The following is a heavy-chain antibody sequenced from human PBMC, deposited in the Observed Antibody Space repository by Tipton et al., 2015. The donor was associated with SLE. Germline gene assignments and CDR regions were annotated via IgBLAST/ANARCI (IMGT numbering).Heavy chain of an antibody. CDR2: IYYSGST. CDR3: ARHRGITMIVVAPGAFDI. D-gene: IGHD3-22*01. V-gene: IGHV4-59*08. J-gene: IGHJ3*02. CDR1: GGSFSGYY. Sequence: TLSLTCAVYGGSFSGYYWSWIRQPPGKGLEWIGYIYYSGSTNYNPSLKSRVTISVDTSKNQFSLKLSSVTAADTAVYYCARHRGITMIVVAPGAFDIWGQGTMVTVSS.